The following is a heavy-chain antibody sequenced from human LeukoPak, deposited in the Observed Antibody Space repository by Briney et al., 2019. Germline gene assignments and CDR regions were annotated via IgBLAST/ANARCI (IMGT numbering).Heavy chain of an antibody. CDR2: ISGSGSYI. CDR1: GFTFSDYS. Sequence: GGSLRLSCAASGFTFSDYSMNWVRQTPRKGLEWVSCISGSGSYIYYADSVRGRFTISRDNARSSLHLQVNSLRAEDTAVYYCVRERFHGSGAPKFDFWGQGTLVTVSS. CDR3: VRERFHGSGAPKFDF. V-gene: IGHV3-21*06. D-gene: IGHD3-10*01. J-gene: IGHJ4*02.